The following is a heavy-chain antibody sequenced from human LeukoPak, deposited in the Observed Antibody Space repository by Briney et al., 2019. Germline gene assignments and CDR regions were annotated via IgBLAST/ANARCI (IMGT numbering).Heavy chain of an antibody. CDR1: GYNFISYY. D-gene: IGHD3-16*01. V-gene: IGHV1-46*01. Sequence: GASVKVSCKASGYNFISYYMHWVRQAPGQGLEWMGIINPSGGSTTYAQKFRGRVTMTRDTSTSTVYMELSSLRSEDTAVYYCARVGVFGPFDIWGQGTMVTVSS. CDR2: INPSGGST. J-gene: IGHJ3*02. CDR3: ARVGVFGPFDI.